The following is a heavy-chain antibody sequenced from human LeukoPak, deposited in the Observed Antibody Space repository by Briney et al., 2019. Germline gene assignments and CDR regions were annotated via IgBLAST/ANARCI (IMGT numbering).Heavy chain of an antibody. CDR2: INPNSRGF. D-gene: IGHD3-22*01. Sequence: ASVKVSCQASGYTYTGYFIHWVGPAAGQGVEGVGWINPNSRGFNYAQGLQGRLTLTRDTSINTVYMELSRLRSDDTAIYYCARGGHYYDSNDLIDYWGQGTLVTVSS. CDR3: ARGGHYYDSNDLIDY. J-gene: IGHJ4*02. CDR1: GYTYTGYF. V-gene: IGHV1-2*02.